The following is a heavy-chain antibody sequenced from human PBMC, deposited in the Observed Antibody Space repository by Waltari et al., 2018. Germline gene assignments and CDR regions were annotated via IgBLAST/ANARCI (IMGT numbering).Heavy chain of an antibody. D-gene: IGHD3-22*01. CDR3: ARGIVDSSGPAFGVDY. CDR1: GGSFSGYY. CDR2: INHSGST. Sequence: QVQLQQWGAGLLKPSETLSLTCAVYGGSFSGYYWSWIRQPPGKGLEWIGEINHSGSTNYNPSLKSRVTISVDTSKNQFSLKLSSVTAADTAVYYCARGIVDSSGPAFGVDYWGQGTLVTVSS. J-gene: IGHJ4*02. V-gene: IGHV4-34*01.